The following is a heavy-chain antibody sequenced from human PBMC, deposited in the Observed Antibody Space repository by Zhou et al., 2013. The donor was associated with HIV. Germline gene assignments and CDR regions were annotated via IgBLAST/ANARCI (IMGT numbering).Heavy chain of an antibody. CDR3: ARDDSMVRGINSYGMDV. V-gene: IGHV1-69*12. Sequence: QVQLVQSGAEVKKPGSSVKVSCKASGGTFSRYAISWVRQAPGQGLEWMGGIIPMFGTAKYAQKFQGRVTITADESTSTVYMELSSLRSEDTAVYYCARDDSMVRGINSYGMDVWGQGTTVTVSS. CDR2: IIPMFGTA. CDR1: GGTFSRYA. D-gene: IGHD3-10*01. J-gene: IGHJ6*02.